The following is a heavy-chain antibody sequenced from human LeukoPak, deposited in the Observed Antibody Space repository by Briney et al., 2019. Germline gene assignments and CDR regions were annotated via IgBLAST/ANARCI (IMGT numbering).Heavy chain of an antibody. V-gene: IGHV4-59*01. Sequence: PSETLSLTCTVSGGSISSDYWSWIRQPPGKGLEWIGYIYYSGRTYYNPSLKSRITISVDTSKNQFSLKLSFVTAADTAVYYCVRGFYSPHYWGQGTLVTVSS. CDR2: IYYSGRT. D-gene: IGHD4-11*01. CDR3: VRGFYSPHY. J-gene: IGHJ4*02. CDR1: GGSISSDY.